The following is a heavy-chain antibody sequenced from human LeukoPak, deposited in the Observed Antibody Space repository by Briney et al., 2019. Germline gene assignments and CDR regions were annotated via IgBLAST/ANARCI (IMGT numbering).Heavy chain of an antibody. J-gene: IGHJ3*02. D-gene: IGHD2-21*01. CDR1: GGSISNYY. V-gene: IGHV4-59*01. Sequence: PSETLSLTCTVSGGSISNYYWSWIRQPPGKGLEWIGYIHYSGTTNYNPSLKSRVTISLDTSKNQFSLRLYSVTAADTAVYYCARAPRGGDREWAFDIWGQGAMVTVSS. CDR3: ARAPRGGDREWAFDI. CDR2: IHYSGTT.